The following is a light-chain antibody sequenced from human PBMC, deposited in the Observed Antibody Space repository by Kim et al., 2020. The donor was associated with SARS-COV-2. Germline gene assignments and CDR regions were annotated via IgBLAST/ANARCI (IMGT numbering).Light chain of an antibody. CDR2: YVN. V-gene: IGLV2-14*03. J-gene: IGLJ3*02. Sequence: GQSITLSRTGSSRDVAGYNYVAWYQQHPGKAPKLLIYYVNNRPSGVSDRFSGSKSGKTASLTISGLQAADEADYYCSSYTSSSTWVFGGGTQLTVL. CDR3: SSYTSSSTWV. CDR1: SRDVAGYNY.